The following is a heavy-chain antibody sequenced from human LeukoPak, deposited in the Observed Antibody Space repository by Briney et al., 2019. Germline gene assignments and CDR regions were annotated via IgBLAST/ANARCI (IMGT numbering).Heavy chain of an antibody. Sequence: GGSLRLSCAASAFPFSDYYMSWIRQAPGKGLEWVSSVSTGSNYIYYADSVKGRFTISRDNDKNSLYLQMNSLRVEDTAVYYCARVFRPSLTVFIIRGAFDIWGQGTMVTVSS. D-gene: IGHD3-3*01. V-gene: IGHV3-11*06. CDR1: AFPFSDYY. CDR2: VSTGSNYI. CDR3: ARVFRPSLTVFIIRGAFDI. J-gene: IGHJ3*02.